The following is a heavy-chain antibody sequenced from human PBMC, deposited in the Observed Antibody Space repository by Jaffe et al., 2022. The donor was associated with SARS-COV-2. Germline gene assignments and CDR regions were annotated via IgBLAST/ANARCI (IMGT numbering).Heavy chain of an antibody. CDR3: ARQVDCSSTSCYAGDEGHFDY. J-gene: IGHJ4*02. D-gene: IGHD2-2*01. CDR1: GGSISSSSYY. V-gene: IGHV4-39*01. CDR2: IYYSGST. Sequence: QLQLQESGPGLVKPSETLSLTCTVSGGSISSSSYYWGWIRQPPGKGLEWIGSIYYSGSTYYNPSLKSRVTISVDTSKNQFSLKLSSVTAADTAVYYCARQVDCSSTSCYAGDEGHFDYWGQGTLVTVSS.